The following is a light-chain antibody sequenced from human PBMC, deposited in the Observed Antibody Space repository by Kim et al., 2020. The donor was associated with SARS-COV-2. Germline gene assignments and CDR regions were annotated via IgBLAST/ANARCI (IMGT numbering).Light chain of an antibody. CDR1: QAISSF. CDR2: AAS. J-gene: IGKJ1*01. Sequence: DIQMTQSPSYLSASVGDRVTITCRASQAISSFLAWYQQKPGKVPQLLIYAASTLQVGVPSRFSGSGSGTDFTLTISSLQAEDVATYYCQNYNSAPWTFGQGTKVDIK. V-gene: IGKV1-27*01. CDR3: QNYNSAPWT.